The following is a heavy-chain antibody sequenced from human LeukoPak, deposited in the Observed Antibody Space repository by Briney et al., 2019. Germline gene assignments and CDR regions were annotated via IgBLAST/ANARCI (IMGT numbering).Heavy chain of an antibody. D-gene: IGHD6-13*01. CDR2: ISSSGSTI. CDR3: ARDPRSIAAAGSYFDY. CDR1: GFTFSDYY. J-gene: IGHJ4*02. Sequence: GGSLRLSCAASGFTFSDYYMSWIRQAPGKGLEWVSYISSSGSTIYYADSVKGRFTISRDNAKNSLYLQMNSLRAEDTAVYYCARDPRSIAAAGSYFDYWGQGTLVTVSS. V-gene: IGHV3-11*04.